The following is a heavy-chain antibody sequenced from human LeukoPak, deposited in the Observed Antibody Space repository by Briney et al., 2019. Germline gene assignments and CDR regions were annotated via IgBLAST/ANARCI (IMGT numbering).Heavy chain of an antibody. CDR2: INIEGSTT. CDR1: GFSLSSYW. CDR3: VSDHTGHDDY. D-gene: IGHD1-1*01. Sequence: GGSLRLSCVASGFSLSSYWVHWVRQAPGKGLVWVSRINIEGSTTTYADSVKGRFTISRDNAKKTVSLQMNSLRAEDTAVYYCVSDHTGHDDYWGQGTLVTVSS. V-gene: IGHV3-74*03. J-gene: IGHJ4*02.